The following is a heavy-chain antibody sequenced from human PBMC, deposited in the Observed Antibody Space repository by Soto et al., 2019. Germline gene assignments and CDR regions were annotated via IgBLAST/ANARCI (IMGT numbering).Heavy chain of an antibody. CDR2: IIPIFGTA. D-gene: IGHD2-2*03. Sequence: SVKVSCKASGGTFSSYAISWVRQAPGQGIEWMGGIIPIFGTANYAQKFQGRVTITADESTSTAYMELSSLRSEDTAVYYCARLDIVVVPAAKVLYYYYGMDVWGQGTTVTVSS. V-gene: IGHV1-69*13. CDR3: ARLDIVVVPAAKVLYYYYGMDV. CDR1: GGTFSSYA. J-gene: IGHJ6*02.